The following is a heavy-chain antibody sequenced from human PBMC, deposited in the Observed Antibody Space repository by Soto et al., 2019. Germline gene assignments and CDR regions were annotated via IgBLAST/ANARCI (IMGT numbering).Heavy chain of an antibody. CDR1: GFTFSSYA. Sequence: GGSLRLSCAASGFTFSSYAMSWVRQAPGKGLEWVSAISGSGGSTYYADSVKGRFTISRDNSKNTLYLQMNSLRAEDTAVYYCAKDLSGVATITLYYYYMDVWGKGTTVTVSS. CDR3: AKDLSGVATITLYYYYMDV. V-gene: IGHV3-23*01. D-gene: IGHD5-12*01. CDR2: ISGSGGST. J-gene: IGHJ6*03.